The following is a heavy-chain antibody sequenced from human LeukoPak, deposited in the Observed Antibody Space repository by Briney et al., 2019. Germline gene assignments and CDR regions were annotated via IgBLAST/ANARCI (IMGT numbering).Heavy chain of an antibody. Sequence: GGSLRLSCAASGFTFSSYEMNWVRQAPGKGLEWVSYISSGGGTIYYADSVKGRFTISRDNAKNSLYLQMNSLRVEDTAVYYCARGTAMVAYWGQGTLVTVSS. CDR2: ISSGGGTI. CDR1: GFTFSSYE. CDR3: ARGTAMVAY. D-gene: IGHD5-18*01. V-gene: IGHV3-48*03. J-gene: IGHJ4*02.